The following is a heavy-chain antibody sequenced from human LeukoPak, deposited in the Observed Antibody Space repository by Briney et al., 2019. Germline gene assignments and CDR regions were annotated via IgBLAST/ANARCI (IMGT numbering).Heavy chain of an antibody. CDR3: ARDNGDYGPYYYYMDV. D-gene: IGHD4-17*01. Sequence: GGSLRLSCAASGFTFSSYAMHWVRQAPGKGLEWVANIKQDGSEKYYVDSVKGRFTISRDNAKNSLYLQMNSLRAEDTAVYYCARDNGDYGPYYYYMDVWGKGTTVTVSS. CDR2: IKQDGSEK. J-gene: IGHJ6*03. CDR1: GFTFSSYA. V-gene: IGHV3-7*01.